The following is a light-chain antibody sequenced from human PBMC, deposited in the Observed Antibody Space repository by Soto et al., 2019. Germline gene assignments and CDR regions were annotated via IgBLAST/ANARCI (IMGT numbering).Light chain of an antibody. CDR1: QSISSY. Sequence: DIQMTQSPSSLSASVGDRVTITCRASQSISSYLNWYQQKPGKAPKLLIYAASSLQSGVPSRFSGSGSGTDFTLTISSLQPEDFATYYCQQSYSSITFGPGT. CDR2: AAS. J-gene: IGKJ3*01. CDR3: QQSYSSIT. V-gene: IGKV1-39*01.